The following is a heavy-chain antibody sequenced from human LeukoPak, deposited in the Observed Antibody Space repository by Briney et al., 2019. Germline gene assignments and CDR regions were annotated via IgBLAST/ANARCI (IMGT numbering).Heavy chain of an antibody. CDR2: INHSGST. D-gene: IGHD5-18*01. V-gene: IGHV4-34*01. CDR1: GGSFRGYY. CDR3: SRAKRGYSYGYWVY. Sequence: SETLSLTCAVYGGSFRGYYWSWIRQPPGKGLEWIGEINHSGSTNYNPSLKSRVTISVDTSKNQFSLKLSSVTAADTAVYYCSRAKRGYSYGYWVYWGQGTLVTVSS. J-gene: IGHJ4*02.